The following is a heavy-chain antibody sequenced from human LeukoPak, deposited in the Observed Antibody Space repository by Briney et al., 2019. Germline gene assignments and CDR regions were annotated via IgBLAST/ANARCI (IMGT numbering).Heavy chain of an antibody. J-gene: IGHJ4*02. V-gene: IGHV3-7*01. CDR1: GFTFSTYW. CDR2: IKQDGSDK. Sequence: GGSLRLSCAASGFTFSTYWMNWVRQAPGKGLEWVAIIKQDGSDKYYVDSVEGRFIISRDNAKNSLYLQMNSLRAEDTAVYYCLASTRSHRFDYWGQGTLVTVSS. CDR3: LASTRSHRFDY. D-gene: IGHD2-15*01.